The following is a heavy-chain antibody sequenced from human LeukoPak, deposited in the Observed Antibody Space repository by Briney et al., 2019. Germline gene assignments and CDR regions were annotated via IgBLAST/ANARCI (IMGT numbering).Heavy chain of an antibody. V-gene: IGHV4-34*01. CDR1: GGSFSVYY. CDR3: ARGLILAGQLWWGNWFDP. J-gene: IGHJ5*02. CDR2: INHSGRT. Sequence: PSETLSLTCAVYGGSFSVYYWSWIRQPPGKGLEGIGEINHSGRTNYNPSLKSRVTISVDTSKNQFSLKLSSVTAADTAVYYCARGLILAGQLWWGNWFDPWGQGTLVTVSS. D-gene: IGHD5-18*01.